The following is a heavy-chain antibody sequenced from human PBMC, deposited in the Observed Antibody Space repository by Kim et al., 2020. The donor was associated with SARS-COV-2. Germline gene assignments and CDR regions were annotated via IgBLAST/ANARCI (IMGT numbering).Heavy chain of an antibody. J-gene: IGHJ5*02. CDR1: GGTFSSYA. D-gene: IGHD4-4*01. V-gene: IGHV1-69*04. Sequence: SVKVSCKASGGTFSSYAISWVRQAPGQGLEWMGRIIPILGIANYAQKFQGRVTITADKSTSTAYMELSSLRSEDTAVYYCADDPGEGHDYSNSWFDPWGQGTLVTVSS. CDR3: ADDPGEGHDYSNSWFDP. CDR2: IIPILGIA.